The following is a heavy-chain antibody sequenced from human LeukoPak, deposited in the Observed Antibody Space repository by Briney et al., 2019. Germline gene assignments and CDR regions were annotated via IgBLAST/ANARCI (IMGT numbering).Heavy chain of an antibody. J-gene: IGHJ4*02. D-gene: IGHD6-13*01. CDR2: IKPDESEK. CDR1: GFTFSNYW. V-gene: IGHV3-7*03. CDR3: ARSLPYGTTWYGRSDF. Sequence: GGSLRLSCAASGFTFSNYWMTWVRQAPGKGLEWVANIKPDESEKYYVGSVKGRFTISRDNAMNSLYLQMNSLRAEDTAIYYCARSLPYGTTWYGRSDFWGQGTLVTVSS.